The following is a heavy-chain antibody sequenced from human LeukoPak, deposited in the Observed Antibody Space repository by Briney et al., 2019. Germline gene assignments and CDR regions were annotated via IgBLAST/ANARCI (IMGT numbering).Heavy chain of an antibody. CDR1: GRSFSGYY. CDR2: INHSGST. V-gene: IGHV4-34*01. D-gene: IGHD3-9*01. Sequence: PSETLSLTCAVYGRSFSGYYWSWIRQPPGKGLEWIGEINHSGSTNYNPSLKSRVTISVDTSKNQFSLKLSSVTAADTAVYYCARDDRPIHYWGQGTLVTVSS. CDR3: ARDDRPIHY. J-gene: IGHJ4*02.